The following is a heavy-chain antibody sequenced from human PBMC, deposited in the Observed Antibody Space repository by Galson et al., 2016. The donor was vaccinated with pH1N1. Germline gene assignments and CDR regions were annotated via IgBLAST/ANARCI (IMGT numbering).Heavy chain of an antibody. D-gene: IGHD4-17*01. V-gene: IGHV3-23*01. CDR1: GFTFSSYA. CDR3: AKDLSSEYGDYGLDY. Sequence: SLRLSCAASGFTFSSYAMSWVRQAPGKGLEWVSAISGRGESTYYSDSVKGHRTISRDNSKNTLHLQMNNLRTEDTALYYCAKDLSSEYGDYGLDYWGQGTLVTVSS. J-gene: IGHJ4*02. CDR2: ISGRGEST.